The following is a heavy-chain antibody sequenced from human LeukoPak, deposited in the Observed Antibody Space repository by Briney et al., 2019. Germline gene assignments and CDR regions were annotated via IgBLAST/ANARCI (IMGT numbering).Heavy chain of an antibody. CDR1: GFAFSNAW. V-gene: IGHV3-15*01. D-gene: IGHD3-9*01. CDR2: IKSKTDGGTT. Sequence: PGGSLRLSCAASGFAFSNAWMSWVRQAPGKGLEWVGRIKSKTDGGTTDYAAPVKGRFTISRDDSKNTLCLQMNSLKTEDTAVYYCTTDLNTAPTIFWGNYWGQGTLVTVSS. J-gene: IGHJ4*02. CDR3: TTDLNTAPTIFWGNY.